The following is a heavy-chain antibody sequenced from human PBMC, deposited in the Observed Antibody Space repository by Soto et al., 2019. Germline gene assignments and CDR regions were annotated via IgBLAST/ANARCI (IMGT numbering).Heavy chain of an antibody. V-gene: IGHV3-33*01. J-gene: IGHJ4*02. Sequence: QVQLVESGGGVVQPGRFLRLSCAASGFTFSSYGFHWVRQAPGKGLEWVAVIWYDGSNTYYADSVKGRFTISRDNSKNTLYMQMNSLRAEDTAVYYCARGGSSWELDYWGQGTLVTVSS. CDR2: IWYDGSNT. CDR1: GFTFSSYG. CDR3: ARGGSSWELDY. D-gene: IGHD6-13*01.